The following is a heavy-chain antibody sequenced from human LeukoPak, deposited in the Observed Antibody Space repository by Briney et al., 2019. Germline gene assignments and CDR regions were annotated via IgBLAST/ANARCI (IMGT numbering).Heavy chain of an antibody. CDR1: GYTFTSYG. CDR3: ARALIWGSGSYAHSLIWFDP. CDR2: ISAYNGNT. V-gene: IGHV1-18*01. Sequence: ASVKVSCKASGYTFTSYGISWVRQAPGQGLEWMGWISAYNGNTNYAQKLQGRVTMTTDTSTSTAYMELRSLRSDDTAVHYCARALIWGSGSYAHSLIWFDPWGQGTLVTVSS. D-gene: IGHD3-10*01. J-gene: IGHJ5*02.